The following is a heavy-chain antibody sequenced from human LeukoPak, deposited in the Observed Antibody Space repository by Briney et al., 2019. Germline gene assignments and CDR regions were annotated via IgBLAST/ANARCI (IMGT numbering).Heavy chain of an antibody. CDR1: GFTFSSYW. CDR2: INNDGSST. J-gene: IGHJ3*02. CDR3: AKDDRITMIVVVITKGPPRAFDI. D-gene: IGHD3-22*01. V-gene: IGHV3-74*01. Sequence: QPGGSLRLSCAASGFTFSSYWMHWVRQPPGKGLVWVSRINNDGSSTSYADSVKGRFTISRDNSKNTLYLQMNSLRAEDTAVYYCAKDDRITMIVVVITKGPPRAFDIWGQGTMVTVSS.